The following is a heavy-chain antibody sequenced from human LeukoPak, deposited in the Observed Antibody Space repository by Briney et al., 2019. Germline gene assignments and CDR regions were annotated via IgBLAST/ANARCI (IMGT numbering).Heavy chain of an antibody. CDR1: GYTFTSYY. CDR2: INPSGGST. Sequence: ASVKVSCKASGYTFTSYYMHWVRQAPGQGLAWMGIINPSGGSTRYAQKFQGRVTMTEDTSTDTAYMELSSLRSEDTAVYYCATDLPSRGEVQDYWGQGTLVTVSS. CDR3: ATDLPSRGEVQDY. V-gene: IGHV1-46*01. D-gene: IGHD2-21*01. J-gene: IGHJ4*02.